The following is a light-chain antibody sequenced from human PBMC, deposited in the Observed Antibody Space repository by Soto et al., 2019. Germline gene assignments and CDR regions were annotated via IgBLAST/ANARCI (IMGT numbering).Light chain of an antibody. CDR2: TAS. J-gene: IGKJ5*01. V-gene: IGKV1-27*01. CDR1: QDISNY. Sequence: DIQMTQSPSSLSASIGGTVTITCRASQDISNYLAWYQQTPGKVPKLLIYTASTLQSGVPSRFSGSGSGTDFTLTISSLQPEDVATYYCQKYNSALTFGQGTRLENK. CDR3: QKYNSALT.